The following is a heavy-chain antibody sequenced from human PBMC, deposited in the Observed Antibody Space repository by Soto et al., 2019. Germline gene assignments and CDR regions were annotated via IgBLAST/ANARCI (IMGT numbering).Heavy chain of an antibody. CDR3: ARPNVDTAMLHYYYGMDV. CDR1: GGTFSSYA. CDR2: IIPIFGTA. Sequence: QVQLVQSGAEVKKPGSSVKVSCKASGGTFSSYAISWVRQAPGQGLEWMGGIIPIFGTANYAQKFQGRVTITADKSTSTAYVELSSLRSEDTAVYSCARPNVDTAMLHYYYGMDVWGQGTTVTVSS. J-gene: IGHJ6*02. V-gene: IGHV1-69*06. D-gene: IGHD5-18*01.